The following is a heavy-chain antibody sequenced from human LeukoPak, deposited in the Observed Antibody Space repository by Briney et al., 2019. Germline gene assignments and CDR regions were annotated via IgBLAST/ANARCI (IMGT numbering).Heavy chain of an antibody. CDR2: IYSGGST. CDR3: ARDKNYYASSGFDP. V-gene: IGHV3-53*01. J-gene: IGHJ5*02. CDR1: GFTFSSYG. D-gene: IGHD3-22*01. Sequence: GGTLRLSCAASGFTFSSYGMSWVRQAPGKGLEWVSVIYSGGSTYYADSVKGRFTISRDNSKNTLYLQMNSLRAEDTAVYYCARDKNYYASSGFDPWGQGTLVTVSA.